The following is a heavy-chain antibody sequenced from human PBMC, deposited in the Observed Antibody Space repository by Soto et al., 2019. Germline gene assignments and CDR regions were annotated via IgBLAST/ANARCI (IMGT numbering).Heavy chain of an antibody. J-gene: IGHJ4*02. CDR2: ISYDGSNK. CDR3: AKTMRGYCSGGSSCSGNLVY. V-gene: IGHV3-30*18. CDR1: GFTFSSYG. Sequence: GGSLRLSCAASGFTFSSYGMHWVRQAPGKGLEWVAVISYDGSNKYYADSVKGRFTISRDNSKNTLYLQMNSLRAEDTAVYYCAKTMRGYCSGGSSCSGNLVYWGQGTLVTVSS. D-gene: IGHD2-15*01.